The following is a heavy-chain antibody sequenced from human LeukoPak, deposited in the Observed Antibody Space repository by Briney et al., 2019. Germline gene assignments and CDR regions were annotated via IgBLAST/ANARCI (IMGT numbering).Heavy chain of an antibody. CDR3: TGHHQAYSRTY. D-gene: IGHD4-11*01. CDR1: GFTFSSYW. CDR2: ISTDASST. V-gene: IGHV3-74*01. J-gene: IGHJ4*02. Sequence: GGSLRLSCEASGFTFSSYWMHWVRQAPGKGLVWVSRISTDASSTTYADSVKGRFTISRDNAKGTLYLQMSSLRAEDTAVYYCTGHHQAYSRTYWGQGTLVTVSS.